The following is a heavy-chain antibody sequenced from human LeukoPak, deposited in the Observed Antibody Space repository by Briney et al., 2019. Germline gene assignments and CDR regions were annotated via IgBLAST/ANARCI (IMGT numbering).Heavy chain of an antibody. Sequence: GGSLRLSCAASGFTFSSYAMHWVRQAPGKGLEWVAVISYDGSNKYYADSVKGRFTISRDNSKNTLYLQMNSLRAEDTAVYCCARDYRAGGGATFAFDIWGQGTMVTVSS. V-gene: IGHV3-30-3*01. CDR2: ISYDGSNK. CDR1: GFTFSSYA. J-gene: IGHJ3*02. D-gene: IGHD1-26*01. CDR3: ARDYRAGGGATFAFDI.